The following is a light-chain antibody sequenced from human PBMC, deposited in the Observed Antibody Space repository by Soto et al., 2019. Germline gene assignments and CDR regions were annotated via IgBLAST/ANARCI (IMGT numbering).Light chain of an antibody. Sequence: ILLTQSPCTLSLSPGDRATLSCRASQSVSSNYLAWYQQKPGQAPRLLIYGASSRATGIPDRFSGSGSGTDFTLTISRLEPEDFAVYYCQRYGTSLPLTFGGGTKVDIK. CDR2: GAS. V-gene: IGKV3-20*01. J-gene: IGKJ4*01. CDR1: QSVSSNY. CDR3: QRYGTSLPLT.